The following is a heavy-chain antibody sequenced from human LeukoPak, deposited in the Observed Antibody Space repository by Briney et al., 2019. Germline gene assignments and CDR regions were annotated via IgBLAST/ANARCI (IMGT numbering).Heavy chain of an antibody. J-gene: IGHJ4*02. CDR3: ARGDSPTGDLDY. CDR1: GFTFSSYA. V-gene: IGHV3-23*01. D-gene: IGHD7-27*01. Sequence: GGSLRLSCAASGFTFSSYAMSWVRQAPGKGLEWVSAISGSGGSTYYADSVKGRFTISRDNSKNTLYLQMNSLRAEDTAVYYCARGDSPTGDLDYWGQGTLVTVSS. CDR2: ISGSGGST.